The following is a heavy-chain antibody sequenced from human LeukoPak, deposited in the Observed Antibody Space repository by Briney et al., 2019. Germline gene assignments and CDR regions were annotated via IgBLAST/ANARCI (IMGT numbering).Heavy chain of an antibody. J-gene: IGHJ4*02. CDR2: INTDGSTT. D-gene: IGHD1-26*01. Sequence: GGSLRLSCAASGVTFSNDWMHWVRHAPGKGLVWVSRINTDGSTTNYADSVKGRFTISRDNAKNTLYLQMNSLRVEDTAVYYCARGRGGSYHYGGQGTLATVSS. CDR3: ARGRGGSYHY. CDR1: GVTFSNDW. V-gene: IGHV3-74*01.